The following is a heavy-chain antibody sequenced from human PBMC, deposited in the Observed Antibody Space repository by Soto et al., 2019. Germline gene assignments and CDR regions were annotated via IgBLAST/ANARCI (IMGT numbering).Heavy chain of an antibody. CDR3: ARDRRWFDP. V-gene: IGHV4-59*01. CDR1: GGSISSYY. J-gene: IGHJ5*02. CDR2: IYYSGST. Sequence: SETLSLTCTVSGGSISSYYWSWTRQPPGKGLEWIGYIYYSGSTNYNPSLKSRVTISVDTSKNQFSLKLSSVTAADTAVYYCARDRRWFDPWGQGTLVTVSS.